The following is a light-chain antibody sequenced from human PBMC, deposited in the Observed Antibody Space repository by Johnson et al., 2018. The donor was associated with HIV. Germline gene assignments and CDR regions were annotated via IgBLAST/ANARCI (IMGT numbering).Light chain of an antibody. V-gene: IGLV1-51*01. CDR1: SSNIENNY. J-gene: IGLJ1*01. Sequence: QSILTQPPSVSAAPGQRVTISCSGTSSNIENNYVSWYQQFPERAPKLLIYDNTKRPSGIPDRFSASKSGTSATLGITGLQTGDEADYYGGTWDSSLRAYVVRTGTKVTVL. CDR2: DNT. CDR3: GTWDSSLRAYV.